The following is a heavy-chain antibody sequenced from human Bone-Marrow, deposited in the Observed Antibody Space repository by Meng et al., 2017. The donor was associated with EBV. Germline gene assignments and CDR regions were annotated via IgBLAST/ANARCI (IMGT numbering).Heavy chain of an antibody. V-gene: IGHV4-4*02. CDR1: GGSIRRRNW. CDR2: IFYGGST. CDR3: AAGFRELVRSRDY. J-gene: IGHJ4*02. Sequence: QVQDSGPRLVEPSGTLSLTCVVSGGSIRRRNWWSWVRQPPGKGLEWIGEIFYGGSTNYNPSLESRVTISVDKSKNQFSLKLSSVTAADTAVYYCAAGFRELVRSRDYWGQGTLVTVSS. D-gene: IGHD3-10*01.